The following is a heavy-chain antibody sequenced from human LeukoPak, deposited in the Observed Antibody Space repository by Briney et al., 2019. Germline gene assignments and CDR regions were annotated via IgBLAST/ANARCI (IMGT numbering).Heavy chain of an antibody. V-gene: IGHV1-18*01. CDR2: ISPYNGKT. CDR3: ATGGSNWNYQYYFEY. D-gene: IGHD1-7*01. CDR1: GYPFTNFG. J-gene: IGHJ4*02. Sequence: VTSVKVSCKASGYPFTNFGINWVRQAPGQGLEWMGWISPYNGKTNYAQKVQGRVTLTTDTSTTTVYMELRSLRSDDTAVYYCATGGSNWNYQYYFEYWGQGTLVTVSS.